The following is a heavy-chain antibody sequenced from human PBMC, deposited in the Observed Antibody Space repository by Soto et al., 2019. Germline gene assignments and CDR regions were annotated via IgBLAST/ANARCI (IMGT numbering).Heavy chain of an antibody. V-gene: IGHV4-4*02. J-gene: IGHJ4*02. CDR3: ARTPLAAAGYFDY. D-gene: IGHD6-13*01. CDR2: IYHSGST. CDR1: GGSISSSNW. Sequence: TSETLSLTCAVSGGSISSSNWWSWVRQPPGKGLEWIGEIYHSGSTNYNPSLKSRVTISVDKSKNQFSLKLSSVTAADTAVYYCARTPLAAAGYFDYWGQGTLVTVSS.